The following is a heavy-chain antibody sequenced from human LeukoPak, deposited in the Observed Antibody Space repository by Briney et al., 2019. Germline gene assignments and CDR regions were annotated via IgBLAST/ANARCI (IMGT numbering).Heavy chain of an antibody. CDR3: AGGQPNRLLWVGESLSNISPFDY. J-gene: IGHJ4*02. CDR1: GYTFTSYG. D-gene: IGHD3-10*01. Sequence: ASVKVSCKASGYTFTSYGISWVRQAPGQGLEWMGWISGYNGHTSSAQMLQARVTMTTDTSTSTAYMELRSLRSDDTAVYYCAGGQPNRLLWVGESLSNISPFDYWGQGTLVTVSS. CDR2: ISGYNGHT. V-gene: IGHV1-18*01.